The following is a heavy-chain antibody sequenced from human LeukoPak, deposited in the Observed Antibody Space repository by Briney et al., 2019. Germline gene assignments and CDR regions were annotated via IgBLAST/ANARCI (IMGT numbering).Heavy chain of an antibody. CDR1: GYTFTSYG. V-gene: IGHV1-18*01. D-gene: IGHD5-18*01. CDR2: ISAYNGKT. CDR3: ARQVDTSMALPDY. J-gene: IGHJ4*02. Sequence: ASVKVSCKASGYTFTSYGISWVRQAPGQGLEWMGWISAYNGKTNSAQKVQGRVTLTTDTSTSTAYMELRSLRSDDTAVYYCARQVDTSMALPDYWGQGTLVAVSS.